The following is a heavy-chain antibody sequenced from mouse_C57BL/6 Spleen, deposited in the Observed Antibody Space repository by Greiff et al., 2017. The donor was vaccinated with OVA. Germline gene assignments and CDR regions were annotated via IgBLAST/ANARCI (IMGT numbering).Heavy chain of an antibody. CDR3: AREEAAQAYYFDY. Sequence: QVQLQQSGAELVKPGASVKISCKASGYAFSSYWMNWVKQRPGKGLDWIGQIYPGDGDTNYNGKFKGKATLTADTSSSTAYMQLSSLTSEDSAVYFCAREEAAQAYYFDYWGQGTTLTVSS. CDR2: IYPGDGDT. V-gene: IGHV1-80*01. D-gene: IGHD3-2*02. CDR1: GYAFSSYW. J-gene: IGHJ2*01.